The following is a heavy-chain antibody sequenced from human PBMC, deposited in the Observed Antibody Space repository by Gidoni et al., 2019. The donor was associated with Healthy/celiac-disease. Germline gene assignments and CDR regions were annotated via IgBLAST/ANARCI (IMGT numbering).Heavy chain of an antibody. CDR2: IFYSGST. CDR1: GGSISNFF. CDR3: ARGWKFDY. D-gene: IGHD1-1*01. Sequence: QVQLQESGPGLVKPAETLSLPCTVPGGSISNFFWSWIRQPPGKGLEWIGYIFYSGSTNYNPSRKSRVTMSVDRSKNQGLLKLSSVTAADTDVYYCARGWKFDYWGQGTLVTVSS. V-gene: IGHV4-59*01. J-gene: IGHJ4*02.